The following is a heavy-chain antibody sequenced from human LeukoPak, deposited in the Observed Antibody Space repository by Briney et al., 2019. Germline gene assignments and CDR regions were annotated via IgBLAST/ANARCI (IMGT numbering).Heavy chain of an antibody. D-gene: IGHD3-10*01. CDR3: ARDENSGSGEFDY. V-gene: IGHV1-69*06. J-gene: IGHJ4*02. CDR1: GGTFRSYG. CDR2: IIPVFGTV. Sequence: SVTVSFKSSGGTFRSYGISWVRQAPGQGLEWMGRIIPVFGTVKYAEQLQGSITITADKSTNTVYMEVSSLRSEDTALYYCARDENSGSGEFDYWGQGTLVAVSP.